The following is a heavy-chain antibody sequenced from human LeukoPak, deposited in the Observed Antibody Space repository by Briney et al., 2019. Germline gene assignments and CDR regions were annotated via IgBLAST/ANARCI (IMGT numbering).Heavy chain of an antibody. CDR2: INHSGST. D-gene: IGHD1-14*01. Sequence: SETLSLTCAVYGGSFSGYYWSWIRQPPGKGLEWIGEINHSGSTNYNPSLKSRVTISVDTSKNQFSLKLSSVTAADTAVYYCARDGNPWNLDVWGRGTLVTVSS. J-gene: IGHJ2*01. V-gene: IGHV4-34*01. CDR3: ARDGNPWNLDV. CDR1: GGSFSGYY.